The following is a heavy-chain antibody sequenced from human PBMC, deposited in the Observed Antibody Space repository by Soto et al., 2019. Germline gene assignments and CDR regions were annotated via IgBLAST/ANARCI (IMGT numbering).Heavy chain of an antibody. J-gene: IGHJ5*02. CDR1: GYTFTSYG. V-gene: IGHV1-18*01. Sequence: QVQLVQSGAEVKKPGASVKVSCKASGYTFTSYGISWVRQAPGQGLEWMGWISAYNGNTKYAQKVQGRVTMTTDTSTTPAYMALRSLSSADTPVYSCARATPPFDPWRQGTLVTVSS. D-gene: IGHD2-15*01. CDR2: ISAYNGNT. CDR3: ARATPPFDP.